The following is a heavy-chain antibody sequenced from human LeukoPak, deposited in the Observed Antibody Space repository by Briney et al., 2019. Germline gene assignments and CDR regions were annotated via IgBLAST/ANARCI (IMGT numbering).Heavy chain of an antibody. J-gene: IGHJ4*02. CDR3: ASSQTVWSFNPL. CDR1: GGSISSSSYY. Sequence: SSETLSLTCTVSGGSISSSSYYWGWIRQPPGKGLEWIGSIYYSGSTYYNPSLKSRVTISVDTSKNQFSLKLSSVTAADTAVYYCASSQTVWSFNPLWGQGTLVTVAS. V-gene: IGHV4-39*07. D-gene: IGHD3-10*01. CDR2: IYYSGST.